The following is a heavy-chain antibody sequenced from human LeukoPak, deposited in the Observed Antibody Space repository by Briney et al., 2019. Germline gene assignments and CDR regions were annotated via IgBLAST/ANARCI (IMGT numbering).Heavy chain of an antibody. Sequence: ASVKVSCRACGYTFTSYYMHWVRQAPGQGLEWMGIINPSGGSTSYAQKLQGRVTMTSDTYKSTVYMELSRLRSEDTAVYDCARVVKAAAGRWYDPWGQGTLVTVSS. CDR3: ARVVKAAAGRWYDP. CDR2: INPSGGST. D-gene: IGHD6-13*01. J-gene: IGHJ5*02. V-gene: IGHV1-46*01. CDR1: GYTFTSYY.